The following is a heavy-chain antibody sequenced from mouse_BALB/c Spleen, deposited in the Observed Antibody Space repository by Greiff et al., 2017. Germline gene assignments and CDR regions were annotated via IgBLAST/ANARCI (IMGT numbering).Heavy chain of an antibody. CDR2: IYPGDGDT. J-gene: IGHJ4*01. CDR3: ARGGNYAMDY. Sequence: VQRVESGAELARPGASVKLSCKASGYTFTSYWMQWVKQRPGQGLEWIGAIYPGDGDTRYTQKFKGKATLTADKSSSTAYMQLSSLASEDSAVYYCARGGNYAMDYWGQGTSVTVSS. CDR1: GYTFTSYW. V-gene: IGHV1-87*01.